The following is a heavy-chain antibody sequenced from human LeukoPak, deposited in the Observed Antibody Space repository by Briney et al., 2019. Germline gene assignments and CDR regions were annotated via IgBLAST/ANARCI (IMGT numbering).Heavy chain of an antibody. D-gene: IGHD6-13*01. CDR1: GFTFSSYS. CDR2: ITSSFSYI. CDR3: ASSPEYSSSWYYFDY. V-gene: IGHV3-21*01. Sequence: PGGSLRLSCAASGFTFSSYSMNWVRQAPGKGLEWVSSITSSFSYIYYADSVKGRFTISRDNAKKSLYLQMNSLRAEDTAVYYCASSPEYSSSWYYFDYWGQGTLVTVSS. J-gene: IGHJ4*02.